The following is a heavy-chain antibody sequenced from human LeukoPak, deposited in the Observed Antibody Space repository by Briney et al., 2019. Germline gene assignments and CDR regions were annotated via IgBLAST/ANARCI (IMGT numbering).Heavy chain of an antibody. CDR1: GYTFTSYV. V-gene: IGHV1-18*01. CDR3: ARDPSTATPYYFDY. CDR2: ISAYNGNT. J-gene: IGHJ4*02. Sequence: ASVKVSCKASGYTFTSYVISWVRQAPGQGLEWMGWISAYNGNTNYAQKLQGRVTMTTDTSTSTAYMELRSLRSDDTAVYYCARDPSTATPYYFDYWGQGTLVTVSS. D-gene: IGHD2-2*01.